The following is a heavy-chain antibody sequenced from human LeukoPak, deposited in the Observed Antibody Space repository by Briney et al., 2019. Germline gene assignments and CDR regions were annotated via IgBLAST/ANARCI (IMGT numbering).Heavy chain of an antibody. V-gene: IGHV1-2*02. CDR2: INPNSGGT. CDR3: ARATTVTPDTPDY. D-gene: IGHD4-17*01. CDR1: GYTFTGYY. J-gene: IGHJ4*02. Sequence: GASVKVSCKASGYTFTGYYMHWVRQAPGQGLEWMGWINPNSGGTNYAQKFQGRVTMTRDTSISTAYMELSRLRSDDTAVYYCARATTVTPDTPDYWGQGTLVTVSS.